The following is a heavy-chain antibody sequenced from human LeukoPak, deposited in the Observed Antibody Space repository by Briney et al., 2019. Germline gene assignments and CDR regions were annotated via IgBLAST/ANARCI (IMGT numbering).Heavy chain of an antibody. J-gene: IGHJ5*02. CDR3: ARDGVLLWFGEFHNWFDP. Sequence: AAVKVSCKASGYTFTVYYMHWVRQAPGQGLEWMGWINPNSGGTNYAQKFQARVPIPRDTSISTAYMELSRLRSDDTAVYYCARDGVLLWFGEFHNWFDPWGQGTLVTVSS. CDR2: INPNSGGT. CDR1: GYTFTVYY. V-gene: IGHV1-2*02. D-gene: IGHD3-10*01.